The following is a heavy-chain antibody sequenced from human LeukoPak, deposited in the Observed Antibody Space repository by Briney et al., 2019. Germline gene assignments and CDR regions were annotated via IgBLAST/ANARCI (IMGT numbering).Heavy chain of an antibody. CDR3: AIHLGYNWTPFDY. Sequence: SETLSLTCTVSGGSISSSSYYWGWIRQPPGKGLEWIGTIYYSGSTYYNPSLKSRLTISVDTSKNQFSLKLSSVTAADTAVFYCAIHLGYNWTPFDYWGHGTLVTVSS. CDR2: IYYSGST. CDR1: GGSISSSSYY. D-gene: IGHD1-1*01. V-gene: IGHV4-39*01. J-gene: IGHJ4*01.